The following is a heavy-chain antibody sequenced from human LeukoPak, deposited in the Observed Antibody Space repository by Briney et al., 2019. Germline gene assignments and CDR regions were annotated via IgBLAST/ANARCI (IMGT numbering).Heavy chain of an antibody. CDR2: IYPGDSDT. CDR3: ARTYYFDSSAYSAGHFNY. CDR1: GYSFTSYW. J-gene: IGHJ4*02. V-gene: IGHV5-51*01. D-gene: IGHD3-22*01. Sequence: GESLKISCKGSGYSFTSYWIGWVRQMPGKGLEWMGIIYPGDSDTRYSPSFQGQVTISADKSISTACLQWSSLKASDTAMYYCARTYYFDSSAYSAGHFNYWGQGTLVTVSS.